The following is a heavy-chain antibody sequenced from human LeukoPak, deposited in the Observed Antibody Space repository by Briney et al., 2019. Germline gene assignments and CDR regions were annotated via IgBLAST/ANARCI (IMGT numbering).Heavy chain of an antibody. CDR2: INPSGGST. J-gene: IGHJ4*02. CDR1: GYTFTSYY. Sequence: ASVKVSCKASGYTFTSYYMHWVRQAPGQGLEWMGIINPSGGSTSYAQKFQGRVTMTRDTSTSTVYMELSSLRSEDTAVYYCASTYYYDSSGYGSLDYWGQGTLVTISS. CDR3: ASTYYYDSSGYGSLDY. V-gene: IGHV1-46*03. D-gene: IGHD3-22*01.